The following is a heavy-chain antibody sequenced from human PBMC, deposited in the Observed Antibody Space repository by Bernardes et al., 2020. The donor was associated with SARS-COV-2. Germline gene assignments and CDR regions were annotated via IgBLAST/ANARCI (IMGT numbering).Heavy chain of an antibody. V-gene: IGHV3-30-3*01. CDR2: ISYDGSNK. D-gene: IGHD3-22*01. Sequence: GGSLRLSCAASGFTFSSYAMHWVRQAPGKGLEWVADISYDGSNKYYADSVKGRFTISRDNSKNTLYLQMNSLRAEDTAVYYCARWLSQILDSSGYYYYYYGMDVWGQGTTVTVSS. CDR1: GFTFSSYA. CDR3: ARWLSQILDSSGYYYYYYGMDV. J-gene: IGHJ6*02.